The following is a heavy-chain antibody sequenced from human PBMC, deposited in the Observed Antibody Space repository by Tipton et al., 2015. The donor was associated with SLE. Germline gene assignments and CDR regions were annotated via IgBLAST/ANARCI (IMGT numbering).Heavy chain of an antibody. V-gene: IGHV4-59*12. D-gene: IGHD4-11*01. CDR3: AREFLNPVTTVHYYFDL. J-gene: IGHJ2*01. CDR1: GGSMTNYY. Sequence: TLSLTCTVSGGSMTNYYWSWIRQPPGKGLEWIGYIYYSGHTNYNPSLKGRVTISVDSSRNQFSLKLISVTAADTAVYYCAREFLNPVTTVHYYFDLWGRGTLVTVSS. CDR2: IYYSGHT.